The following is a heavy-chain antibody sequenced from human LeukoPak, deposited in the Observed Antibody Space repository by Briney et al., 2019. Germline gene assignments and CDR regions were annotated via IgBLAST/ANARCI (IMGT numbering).Heavy chain of an antibody. CDR3: ATQNDFWSGYYTGINYYYMDV. V-gene: IGHV1-69*05. CDR2: IIPIFGTA. Sequence: SVKVSCKASGGTFSSYAISWVRQAPGQGLEWMGRIIPIFGTANYAQKFQGRVTITTDESTSTAYMELSSLRSEDTAVYYCATQNDFWSGYYTGINYYYMDVWGKGTTVTVSS. J-gene: IGHJ6*03. D-gene: IGHD3-3*01. CDR1: GGTFSSYA.